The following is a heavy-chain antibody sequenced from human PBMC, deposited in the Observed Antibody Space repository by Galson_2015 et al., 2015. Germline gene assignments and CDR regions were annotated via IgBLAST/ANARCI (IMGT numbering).Heavy chain of an antibody. D-gene: IGHD1-26*01. J-gene: IGHJ4*02. CDR1: GFTFSSYG. Sequence: SLRLSCAASGFTFSSYGMHWVRQAPGQGLEWVAVIWYDGSNKYYEDYVKGRFTISRDTSKNTLYLQMNSLRAEDTAVYYCASGSSGSYPFDYWGQGTLVTVSS. V-gene: IGHV3-33*08. CDR2: IWYDGSNK. CDR3: ASGSSGSYPFDY.